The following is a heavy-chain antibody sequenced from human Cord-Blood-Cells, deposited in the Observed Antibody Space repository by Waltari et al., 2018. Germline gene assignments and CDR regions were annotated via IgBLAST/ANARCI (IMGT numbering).Heavy chain of an antibody. J-gene: IGHJ4*02. CDR2: IYHSGIT. D-gene: IGHD3-10*01. Sequence: WIGEIYHSGITNYNPSLKNRVTKSVDKSKNQFSLKLSSVNAADTAVYYCARTTMVQGVIIDFDYWGQGTLVTVSS. CDR3: ARTTMVQGVIIDFDY. V-gene: IGHV4-4*02.